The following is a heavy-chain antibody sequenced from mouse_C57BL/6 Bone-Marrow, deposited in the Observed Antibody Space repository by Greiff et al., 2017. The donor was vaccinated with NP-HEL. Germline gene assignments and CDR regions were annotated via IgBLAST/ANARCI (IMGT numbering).Heavy chain of an antibody. J-gene: IGHJ3*01. CDR2: IYPRSGNT. CDR3: ASYQPSYGNYLAWFAY. V-gene: IGHV1-81*01. CDR1: GYTFTSYG. D-gene: IGHD2-1*01. Sequence: LVESGAELARPGASVKLSCKASGYTFTSYGISWVKQRTGQGLEWIGEIYPRSGNTYYNEKFKGKATLTADKSSSTAYMELRSLPSEDSAVYFCASYQPSYGNYLAWFAYWGQGTLVTVSA.